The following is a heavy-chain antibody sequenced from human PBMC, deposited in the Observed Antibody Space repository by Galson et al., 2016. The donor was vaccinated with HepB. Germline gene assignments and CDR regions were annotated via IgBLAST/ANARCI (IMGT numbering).Heavy chain of an antibody. D-gene: IGHD6-13*01. Sequence: SVKVSCKASGGTFSSSSISWVRQAPGQGLQWMGGIIPISGTANYAQKLQGTVTFSADESTSTAYMELSNLTSGDTAVYYCARQDSSIRYDYYYGLDVWGQGTTVTVSS. J-gene: IGHJ6*02. CDR2: IIPISGTA. CDR1: GGTFSSSS. V-gene: IGHV1-69*13. CDR3: ARQDSSIRYDYYYGLDV.